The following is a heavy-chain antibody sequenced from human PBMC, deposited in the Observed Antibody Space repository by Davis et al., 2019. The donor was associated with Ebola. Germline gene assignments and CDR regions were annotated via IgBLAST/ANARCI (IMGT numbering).Heavy chain of an antibody. J-gene: IGHJ2*01. D-gene: IGHD5/OR15-5a*01. CDR2: IYRDGSEK. CDR3: ARGSTMTGYWYFDL. V-gene: IGHV3-7*01. CDR1: GFTFDNFW. Sequence: GGSLRLSCAASGFTFDNFWMSWVRQAPGKGLEWVANIYRDGSEKYYVDSVKGRFTISRDNTKNSLYLQMNNLRAEDTAVYYCARGSTMTGYWYFDLWGRGNLVTVSS.